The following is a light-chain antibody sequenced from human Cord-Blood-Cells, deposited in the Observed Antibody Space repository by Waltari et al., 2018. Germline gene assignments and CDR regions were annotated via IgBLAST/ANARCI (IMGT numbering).Light chain of an antibody. Sequence: QSALTQPASVSGSPGQSSTIPCPGTSSDVGGYNYVSWYQQHPGKAPKLMIYDVSNRPSGVSNRFSGSKSGNTASLTISGLQAEDEADYYCSSYTSSSTPYVFGTGTKVTVL. CDR1: SSDVGGYNY. CDR3: SSYTSSSTPYV. V-gene: IGLV2-14*01. J-gene: IGLJ1*01. CDR2: DVS.